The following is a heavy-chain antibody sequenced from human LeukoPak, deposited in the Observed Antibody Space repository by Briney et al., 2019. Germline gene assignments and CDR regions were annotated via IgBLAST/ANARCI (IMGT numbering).Heavy chain of an antibody. Sequence: GGSLRLSCAASGFTFSSYSMNWVRQAPGKGLEWVSSISSSSSYIYYADSVKGRFTISRDNAKNSLYLQMNSLRAEDTAVYYCAREGGRWELPPSQVNYWGQGTLVTVFS. CDR1: GFTFSSYS. CDR3: AREGGRWELPPSQVNY. D-gene: IGHD1-26*01. V-gene: IGHV3-21*01. J-gene: IGHJ4*02. CDR2: ISSSSSYI.